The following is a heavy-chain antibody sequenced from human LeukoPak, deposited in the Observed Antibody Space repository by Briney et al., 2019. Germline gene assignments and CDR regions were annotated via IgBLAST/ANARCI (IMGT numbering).Heavy chain of an antibody. CDR2: ISWNSGSI. V-gene: IGHV3-9*01. D-gene: IGHD3-9*01. Sequence: PGGSLRLSCAASGFTFDDYAMHWVRQAPGKGLEWVSGISWNSGSIGYADSVKGRFTISRYNAKNSLYLQMNSLRAEDTALYYCAKAHFDWFGAFDIWGQGTMVTVSS. CDR3: AKAHFDWFGAFDI. CDR1: GFTFDDYA. J-gene: IGHJ3*02.